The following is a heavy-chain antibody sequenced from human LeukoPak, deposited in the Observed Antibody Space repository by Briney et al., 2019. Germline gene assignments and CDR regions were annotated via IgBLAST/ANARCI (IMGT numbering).Heavy chain of an antibody. CDR1: GYTFTGYY. Sequence: GASVKVSCKASGYTFTGYYMHWVRQAPGQGLEWMGWINPNSGGTNYAQKFQDRVTMTRDTSISTAYMELSRLRSDDTAVYYCARARNIVVVPAAIRAFDIWGQGTMVTVSS. CDR3: ARARNIVVVPAAIRAFDI. D-gene: IGHD2-2*01. J-gene: IGHJ3*02. CDR2: INPNSGGT. V-gene: IGHV1-2*02.